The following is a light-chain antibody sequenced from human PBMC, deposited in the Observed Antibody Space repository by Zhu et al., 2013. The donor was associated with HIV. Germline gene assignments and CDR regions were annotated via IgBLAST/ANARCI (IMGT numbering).Light chain of an antibody. CDR1: SSDVGGYNY. J-gene: IGLJ2*01. CDR2: EVS. Sequence: QSALTQPASVSGSPGQSITISCTGTSSDVGGYNYVSWYQQHPGKAPKLMIYEVSNRPSGVSNRFSGSKSGNTASLTVSGLQAEDEADYYCSSYAGSNNVVFGGGTKLTVL. V-gene: IGLV2-14*01. CDR3: SSYAGSNNVV.